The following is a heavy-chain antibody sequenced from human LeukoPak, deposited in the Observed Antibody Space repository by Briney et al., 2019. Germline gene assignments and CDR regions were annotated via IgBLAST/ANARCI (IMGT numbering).Heavy chain of an antibody. V-gene: IGHV1-69*04. CDR3: ARGIVVVPAAIRTLDY. CDR2: IIPILGIA. J-gene: IGHJ4*02. CDR1: GGTFSSYA. D-gene: IGHD2-2*01. Sequence: ASVKVSCKASGGTFSSYAISWVRQAPGQGLEWMGRIIPILGIANYAQKFQGRVTITADKSTSTAYMELRSLRSDDTAVYYCARGIVVVPAAIRTLDYWGQGTLVTVSS.